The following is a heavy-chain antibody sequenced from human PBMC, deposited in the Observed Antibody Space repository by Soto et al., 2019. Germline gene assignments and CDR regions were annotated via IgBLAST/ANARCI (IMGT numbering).Heavy chain of an antibody. V-gene: IGHV4-59*13. J-gene: IGHJ4*02. D-gene: IGHD6-13*01. CDR1: GDSISSYY. Sequence: PSETLSLTCTVSGDSISSYYWSWIRQPPGKELEWIGYIYYSGSTNYNPSLKSRVKISADTSKNQFSLKLRPVTAADPDVYYCERAEIAAPALDSWGQGNLVTLS. CDR3: ERAEIAAPALDS. CDR2: IYYSGST.